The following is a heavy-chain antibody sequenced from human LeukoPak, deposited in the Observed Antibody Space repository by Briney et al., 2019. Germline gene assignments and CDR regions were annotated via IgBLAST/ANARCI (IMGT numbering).Heavy chain of an antibody. CDR2: LRSSGDTI. J-gene: IGHJ4*02. V-gene: IGHV3-48*02. Sequence: GGSLGLSCAASGFTFSGYSMNWVRQAPGKGLEWVAYLRSSGDTIYYADSVKGRFTISRDIAKNSLYLQMSSLRDEDTAVYYCARDPEALDYWGQGTLVTVSS. CDR1: GFTFSGYS. CDR3: ARDPEALDY.